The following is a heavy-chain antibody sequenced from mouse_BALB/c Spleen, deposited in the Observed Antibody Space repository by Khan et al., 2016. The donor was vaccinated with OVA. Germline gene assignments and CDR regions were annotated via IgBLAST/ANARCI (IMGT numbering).Heavy chain of an antibody. CDR3: ASGGYDGYYGAWFAY. CDR2: IYPGEANT. Sequence: QVQLKESGAELVRPGSSVKISCKASGHAFSNYWMNWVKQRPGQGLEWIGQIYPGEANTNYNGKFKGKVTLTVDKSSSTAYMQLSSLTSEDSAVSFCASGGYDGYYGAWFAYWGQGTLVTVSA. D-gene: IGHD2-3*01. V-gene: IGHV1-80*01. CDR1: GHAFSNYW. J-gene: IGHJ3*01.